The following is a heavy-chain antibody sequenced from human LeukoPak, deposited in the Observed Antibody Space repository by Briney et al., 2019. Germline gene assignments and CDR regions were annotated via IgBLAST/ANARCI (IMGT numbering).Heavy chain of an antibody. CDR2: ISHSGST. V-gene: IGHV4-39*07. Sequence: SETLSLTCTVSGGSISSGNYYWGWIRQPPGKGLEWIGSISHSGSTYYNASLKSRVRISVDTSKNQFSLKLSSVTAADTAVYYCARLTLRWLVRKYFDYWGQGTLVTVSS. J-gene: IGHJ4*02. CDR1: GGSISSGNYY. D-gene: IGHD6-19*01. CDR3: ARLTLRWLVRKYFDY.